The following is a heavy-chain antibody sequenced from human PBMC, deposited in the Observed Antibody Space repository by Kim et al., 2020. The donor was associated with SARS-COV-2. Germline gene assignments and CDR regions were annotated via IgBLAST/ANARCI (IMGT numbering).Heavy chain of an antibody. V-gene: IGHV3-15*01. Sequence: GGSLRLSCAASGFTFSNAWMSWVRQAPGKGLEWVGRIKSKTDGGTTDYAAPVKGRFTISRDDSKNTLYLQMNSLKTEDTAVYYCTTDQYYYDSSGYYYWYFDLWGRGTLVTVSS. J-gene: IGHJ2*01. CDR3: TTDQYYYDSSGYYYWYFDL. CDR1: GFTFSNAW. D-gene: IGHD3-22*01. CDR2: IKSKTDGGTT.